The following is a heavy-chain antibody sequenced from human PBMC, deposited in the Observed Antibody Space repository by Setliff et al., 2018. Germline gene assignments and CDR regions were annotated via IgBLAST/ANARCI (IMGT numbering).Heavy chain of an antibody. D-gene: IGHD2-2*02. CDR3: ARDSRGLVPAAIEGSYYYYGMDV. V-gene: IGHV1-69*13. J-gene: IGHJ6*02. Sequence: SVKVSCKASGYTFTSYDINWMRQASGQGLEWMGRIIPIFGTANYAQKFQGRVTITADESTSTAYMELSSLRSEDTAVYYCARDSRGLVPAAIEGSYYYYGMDVWGQGTTVTVSS. CDR2: IIPIFGTA. CDR1: GYTFTSYD.